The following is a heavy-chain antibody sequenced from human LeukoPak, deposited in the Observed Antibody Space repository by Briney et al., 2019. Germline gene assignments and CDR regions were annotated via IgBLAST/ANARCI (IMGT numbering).Heavy chain of an antibody. J-gene: IGHJ4*02. V-gene: IGHV1-18*01. CDR2: ISAYNGNT. D-gene: IGHD3-3*01. CDR3: ARLSGDPQFFGVVTFFDH. Sequence: ASVKVSCKASGYTFTSYGISWVRQAPGQGLEWMGWISAYNGNTNYAQKLQGRVTMTTDTSTSTAYMELRSLRSDDTAVYYCARLSGDPQFFGVVTFFDHWGQGTLVTVSS. CDR1: GYTFTSYG.